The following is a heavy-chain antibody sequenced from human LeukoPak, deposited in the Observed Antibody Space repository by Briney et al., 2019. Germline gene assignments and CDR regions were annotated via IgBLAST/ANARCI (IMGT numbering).Heavy chain of an antibody. D-gene: IGHD6-19*01. CDR3: ARKRPSGYSSGRGTYYYYYYMDV. V-gene: IGHV4-34*01. Sequence: SETLSLTCAVYGGSFSGYYWSWIRQPPGKGLEWIGEINHSGSTNYNPSPKSRVTISVDTSKNQFSLKLSSVTAADTAVYYCARKRPSGYSSGRGTYYYYYYMDVWGKGTTVTVSS. CDR1: GGSFSGYY. CDR2: INHSGST. J-gene: IGHJ6*03.